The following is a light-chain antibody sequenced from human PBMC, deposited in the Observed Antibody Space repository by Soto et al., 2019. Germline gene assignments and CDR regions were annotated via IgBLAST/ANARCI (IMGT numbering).Light chain of an antibody. CDR3: SAYISSNIV. V-gene: IGLV2-14*01. CDR2: EVS. J-gene: IGLJ3*02. Sequence: QSALTQPASVSGSPGQSITISCTGTRSDVADYNYVSWYQQHPGKAPKLMIYEVSYRPSGISNRFSGSKSGNTASLTISGLQAEDDADYYCSAYISSNIVFGGGTKLTVL. CDR1: RSDVADYNY.